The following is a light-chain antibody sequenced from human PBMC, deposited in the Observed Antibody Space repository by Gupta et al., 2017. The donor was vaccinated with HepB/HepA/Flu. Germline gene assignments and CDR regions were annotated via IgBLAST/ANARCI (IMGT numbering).Light chain of an antibody. V-gene: IGLV3-19*01. CDR1: NIRTYY. J-gene: IGLJ3*02. CDR2: RKS. Sequence: SSELTQDPAVSAALGQTVTITCHGDNIRTYYANWYQHIPGQAPDLVIYRKSNRPSGIPDRFSGSSSGNTASLTITGAQADDEADYYCKARDTSGNGLVFGGGTKLTVL. CDR3: KARDTSGNGLV.